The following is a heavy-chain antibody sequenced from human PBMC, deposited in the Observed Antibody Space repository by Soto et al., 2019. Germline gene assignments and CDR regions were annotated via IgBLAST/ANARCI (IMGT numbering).Heavy chain of an antibody. CDR3: AEERPKRMGQGVPKGANYFDY. CDR1: GFTFSSYA. V-gene: IGHV3-23*01. J-gene: IGHJ4*02. D-gene: IGHD3-10*01. Sequence: EVQLLESGGGLVQPGGSLRLSCAASGFTFSSYAMSWVRQAPGKGLEWVSAISGSGGSTYHADSVEGRFTIARDNSKKTLYPHKNSLGAEETAVDYCAEERPKRMGQGVPKGANYFDYVGQGTLVTVPP. CDR2: ISGSGGST.